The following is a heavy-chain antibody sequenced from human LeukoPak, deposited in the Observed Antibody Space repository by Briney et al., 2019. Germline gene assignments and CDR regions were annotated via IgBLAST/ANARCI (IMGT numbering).Heavy chain of an antibody. Sequence: SETLSLTCTVSSGSITGYYWSWIRQPPGEGLEWIGYIYYTGSTNYNPSLKSRVTMSLDTSKNPFSLQLSSVTAADTAVYYCARVRNSYGERDFDYWGQGILVTVSS. CDR3: ARVRNSYGERDFDY. V-gene: IGHV4-59*01. CDR1: SGSITGYY. J-gene: IGHJ4*02. CDR2: IYYTGST. D-gene: IGHD5-18*01.